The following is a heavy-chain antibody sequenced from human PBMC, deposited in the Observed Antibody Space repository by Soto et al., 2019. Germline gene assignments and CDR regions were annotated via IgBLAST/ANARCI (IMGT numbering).Heavy chain of an antibody. CDR3: ARSLMATIVSAFDY. Sequence: QVQLVQSGAEVKKPGPSVKVSCQASGGTFSSYAISWVRQAPGQGLEWMAGIIHIFGTANYAQKVQGRVTITAVESTSTAYMELSSLRSEDTAVYYCARSLMATIVSAFDYWGQGTLVTVSS. J-gene: IGHJ4*02. CDR1: GGTFSSYA. D-gene: IGHD5-12*01. CDR2: IIHIFGTA. V-gene: IGHV1-69*01.